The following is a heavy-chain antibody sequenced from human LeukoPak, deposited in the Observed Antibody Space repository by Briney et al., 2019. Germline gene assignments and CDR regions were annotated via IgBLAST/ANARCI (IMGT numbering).Heavy chain of an antibody. J-gene: IGHJ4*02. Sequence: GGSLRLSCVASGFTFTKYWMTWVRQAPGKGLEWVANIKQDGSEKFYVDSVKGRFTISRDNAKNSLDLQINSLGAEDTAVYYCARGLDCRSTSCYLDNWGQGTLVTVSS. D-gene: IGHD2-2*01. V-gene: IGHV3-7*01. CDR3: ARGLDCRSTSCYLDN. CDR1: GFTFTKYW. CDR2: IKQDGSEK.